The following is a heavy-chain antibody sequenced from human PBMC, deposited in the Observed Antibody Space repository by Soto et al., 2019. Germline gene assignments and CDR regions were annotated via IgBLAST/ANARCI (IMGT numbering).Heavy chain of an antibody. CDR2: IYYSGST. J-gene: IGHJ6*02. CDR1: GGSISSYY. D-gene: IGHD5-12*01. CDR3: ARYDGTGEGAYDYTLNYYYGMAV. Sequence: SETLSLTCTVSGGSISSYYWSWIRQPPGKGLEWTGYIYYSGSTNYNPSLKSRVTISVDTSKNQFSLKLSSVTAADTAVYYCARYDGTGEGAYDYTLNYYYGMAVWGQGTTVTVSS. V-gene: IGHV4-59*01.